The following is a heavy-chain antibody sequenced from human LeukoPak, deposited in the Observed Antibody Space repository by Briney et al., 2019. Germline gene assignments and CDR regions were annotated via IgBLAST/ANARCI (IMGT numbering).Heavy chain of an antibody. CDR3: ATSRYDVLTGSPDS. Sequence: GASVKVSCKTSGYTFTGYYIHWVRQAPRQGLAWMGWFNPNSGGTNYAQKFQGRVTMTTDTSITTAYMDLSRLISDDTAVYYCATSRYDVLTGSPDSWGQGTLVTVSS. D-gene: IGHD3-9*01. CDR1: GYTFTGYY. CDR2: FNPNSGGT. J-gene: IGHJ4*02. V-gene: IGHV1-2*02.